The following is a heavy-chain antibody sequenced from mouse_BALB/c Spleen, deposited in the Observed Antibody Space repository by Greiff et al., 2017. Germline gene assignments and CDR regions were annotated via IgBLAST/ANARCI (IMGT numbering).Heavy chain of an antibody. V-gene: IGHV14-3*02. CDR3: ALSTMITGDY. J-gene: IGHJ2*01. CDR2: IDPANGNT. Sequence: DVQLVESGAELVKPGASVKLSCTASGFNIKDTYMHWVKQRPEQGLEWIGRIDPANGNTKYDPKFQGKATITADTSSNTAYLQLSSLTSEDTAVYYCALSTMITGDYWGQGTTLTVSS. D-gene: IGHD2-4*01. CDR1: GFNIKDTY.